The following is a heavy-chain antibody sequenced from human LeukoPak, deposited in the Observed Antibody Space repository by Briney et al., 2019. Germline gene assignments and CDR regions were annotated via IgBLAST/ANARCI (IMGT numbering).Heavy chain of an antibody. Sequence: GGSLRLSCEASGFAFSVYAMSWLRQAPGKGLEWVSAISGSGGSTYYADSVKGRFTISRDNSKNTLYLQMNSLRAEDTAVYYCAKAAPGTWAPFDYWGQGTLVTVSS. CDR1: GFAFSVYA. CDR2: ISGSGGST. D-gene: IGHD6-13*01. J-gene: IGHJ4*02. V-gene: IGHV3-23*01. CDR3: AKAAPGTWAPFDY.